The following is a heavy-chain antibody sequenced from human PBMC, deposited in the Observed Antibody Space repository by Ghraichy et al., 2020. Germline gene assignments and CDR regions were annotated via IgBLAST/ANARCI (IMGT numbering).Heavy chain of an antibody. CDR3: ARDGVVRGPNWFDP. V-gene: IGHV3-33*01. CDR1: GFTFSSYG. D-gene: IGHD3-10*01. Sequence: GGSLRLSCAASGFTFSSYGMHWVRQAPGKGLEWVAVIWYDGSNKYYADSVKGRFTISRDNSKNTLYLQMNSLRAEDTAVYYCARDGVVRGPNWFDPWGQGTLVTVSS. CDR2: IWYDGSNK. J-gene: IGHJ5*02.